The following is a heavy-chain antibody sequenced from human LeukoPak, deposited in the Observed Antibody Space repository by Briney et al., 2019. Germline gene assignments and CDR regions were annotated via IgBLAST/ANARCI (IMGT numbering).Heavy chain of an antibody. J-gene: IGHJ5*02. Sequence: TTSETLSLTCTVSDGSIISSSYYWGWIRQPPGKGLEWIGSIYYSGSTYYNPSLKSRVTISVDTSKNQFSLKLSSVTAADTAVYYCARASSDGYNSWGQGTLVTVSS. V-gene: IGHV4-39*01. CDR1: DGSIISSSYY. CDR2: IYYSGST. CDR3: ARASSDGYNS. D-gene: IGHD5-24*01.